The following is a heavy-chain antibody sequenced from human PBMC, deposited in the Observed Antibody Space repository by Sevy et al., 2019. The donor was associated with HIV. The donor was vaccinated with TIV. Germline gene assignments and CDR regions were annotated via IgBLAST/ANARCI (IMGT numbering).Heavy chain of an antibody. CDR2: INPITGVK. CDR3: ARGRVIFDY. Sequence: ASVKVSCKASGYTFTDYYLHWVRQAPGQGLEWMTYINPITGVKNYAQKFRGRVTMTTDTSINTVYMELTRLTSDDTAVYFCARGRVIFDYWGQGTLVTVSS. CDR1: GYTFTDYY. V-gene: IGHV1-2*02. J-gene: IGHJ4*02.